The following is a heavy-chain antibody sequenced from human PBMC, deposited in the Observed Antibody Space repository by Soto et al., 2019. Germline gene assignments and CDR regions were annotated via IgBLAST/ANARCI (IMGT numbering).Heavy chain of an antibody. CDR3: ARGTYYGSADF. D-gene: IGHD3-10*01. Sequence: PSETLSLTCAVSGGSISFTTYYWSWIRQPPGKGLEWIGYIYYTGSTTYNPSLKSRVTISVDTSKNQFSLRLGSVIAADTAVYYCARGTYYGSADFWGPGTQVTVSS. V-gene: IGHV4-59*13. CDR1: GGSISFTTYY. CDR2: IYYTGST. J-gene: IGHJ4*02.